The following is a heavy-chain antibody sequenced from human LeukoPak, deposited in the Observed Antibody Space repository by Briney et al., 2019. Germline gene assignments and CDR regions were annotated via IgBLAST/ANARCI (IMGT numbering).Heavy chain of an antibody. Sequence: GGSLRLSCAASGFTFSSYGMHWVRQAPGKGLEWVAVISYDGSNKYYAGSVKGRFTISRDNSKNTLYLQMNSLRAEDTAVYYCAKDGYDGNGMDVWGQGTTVTVSS. J-gene: IGHJ6*02. CDR1: GFTFSSYG. CDR3: AKDGYDGNGMDV. V-gene: IGHV3-30*18. D-gene: IGHD3-3*01. CDR2: ISYDGSNK.